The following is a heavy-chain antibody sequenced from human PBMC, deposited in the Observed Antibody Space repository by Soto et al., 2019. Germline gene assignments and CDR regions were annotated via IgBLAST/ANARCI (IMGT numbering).Heavy chain of an antibody. CDR1: GGTFSSYT. Sequence: QVQLVQSGAAVKKPGSSVKVSCKASGGTFSSYTISWVRQAPGQGLEWMGRIIPILGIANYAQKFQGRVTITADKSTSTAYMELSSLRSEDTAVYYCASPPVVVVAEPGVADAFDIWGQGTMVTVSS. CDR3: ASPPVVVVAEPGVADAFDI. D-gene: IGHD2-15*01. V-gene: IGHV1-69*02. CDR2: IIPILGIA. J-gene: IGHJ3*02.